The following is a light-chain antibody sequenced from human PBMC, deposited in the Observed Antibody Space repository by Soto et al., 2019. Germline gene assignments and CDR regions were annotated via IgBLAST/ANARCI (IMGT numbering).Light chain of an antibody. Sequence: QSALTQPPSASGSPGQSVTIPCTGTSSDIGGYNFVSWYQQHPGKAPKLIIYEVTKRPSGVPDRFSGSKSGNTASLAVSGLLADDEAEYYCNSFAGSNSVLFGGGTKLTVL. V-gene: IGLV2-8*01. CDR2: EVT. CDR1: SSDIGGYNF. CDR3: NSFAGSNSVL. J-gene: IGLJ2*01.